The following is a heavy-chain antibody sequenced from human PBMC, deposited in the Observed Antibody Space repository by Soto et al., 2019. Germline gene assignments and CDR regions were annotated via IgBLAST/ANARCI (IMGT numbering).Heavy chain of an antibody. Sequence: LRLSCAASGFTFTAYWLTWVRQAPGKGLEWVANIKQDGSEKSYVDSVKGRFTISRDNAKNTLYLQMNNLRAEDTAVYYCARGRTPEYSSGCYQGNWFDPWGQGTLVTVSS. CDR1: GFTFTAYW. CDR3: ARGRTPEYSSGCYQGNWFDP. J-gene: IGHJ5*02. CDR2: IKQDGSEK. V-gene: IGHV3-7*01. D-gene: IGHD6-19*01.